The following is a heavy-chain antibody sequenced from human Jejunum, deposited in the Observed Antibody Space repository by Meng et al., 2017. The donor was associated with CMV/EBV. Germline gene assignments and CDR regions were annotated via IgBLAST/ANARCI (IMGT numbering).Heavy chain of an antibody. CDR3: ARAASYSTD. CDR1: GFTFSNYY. D-gene: IGHD2/OR15-2a*01. V-gene: IGHV3-11*01. CDR2: ISHTGSSI. Sequence: LSCAASGFTFSNYYMSWIRQAPGKGLEWISYISHTGSSIFYADSVKGRFTISRDNAKNSLYLQMNSLRAEDTAVYYCARAASYSTDWGQGILVTVSS. J-gene: IGHJ4*02.